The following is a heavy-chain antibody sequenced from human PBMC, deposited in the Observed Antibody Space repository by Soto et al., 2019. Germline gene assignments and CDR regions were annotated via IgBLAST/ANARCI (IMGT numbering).Heavy chain of an antibody. Sequence: QVQLVQSGAEVKKPGSSVKVSCKASGGTFSSYTISWVRQAPGQGLEWMGRIIPILGIAKYAQKFQGRVTITPDKCTRTEDMELSSLRSEDTEVYYCAGEDDYVSRGYRWALGIWGQGKMVTVS. V-gene: IGHV1-69*04. CDR2: IIPILGIA. CDR1: GGTFSSYT. J-gene: IGHJ3*02. CDR3: AGEDDYVSRGYRWALGI. D-gene: IGHD3-22*01.